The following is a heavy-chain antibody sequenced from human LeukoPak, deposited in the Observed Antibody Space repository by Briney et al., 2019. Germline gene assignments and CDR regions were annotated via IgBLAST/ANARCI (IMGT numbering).Heavy chain of an antibody. Sequence: ASVKVSCKASGYKFIDDYMHWVRQAPGQGLEFMGWINPDSGFTNLAQKFQGRVSMTRDTSISTAYMELTRLTYDDTAVYYCVPTAEAYTSRWTVRGPGTLVSVSS. CDR2: INPDSGFT. J-gene: IGHJ4*01. V-gene: IGHV1-2*02. CDR1: GYKFIDDY. D-gene: IGHD6-13*01. CDR3: VPTAEAYTSRWTV.